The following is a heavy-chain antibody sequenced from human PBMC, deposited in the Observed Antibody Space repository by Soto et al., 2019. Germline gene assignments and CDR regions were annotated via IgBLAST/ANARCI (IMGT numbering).Heavy chain of an antibody. J-gene: IGHJ4*02. Sequence: QVQLQQWGAGLLKPSETLSLTCAVYGGSFSGYYWTWIRQSPEKGLEWIGEVNHSGTTYYNPSLKTRVTISVHTTKNQISLKMSSVTAADTAVYYWARGIGYCSSINCYSSRRLRFDSWGQGTLVTVSS. V-gene: IGHV4-34*01. CDR3: ARGIGYCSSINCYSSRRLRFDS. D-gene: IGHD2-2*01. CDR2: VNHSGTT. CDR1: GGSFSGYY.